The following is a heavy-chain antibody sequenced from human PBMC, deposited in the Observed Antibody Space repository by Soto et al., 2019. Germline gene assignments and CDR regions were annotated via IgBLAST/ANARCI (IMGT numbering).Heavy chain of an antibody. CDR3: AKDPCSGGRCDSACDY. J-gene: IGHJ4*02. D-gene: IGHD2-15*01. V-gene: IGHV3-9*01. Sequence: EVQLVESGGGLVQPGRSLRLSCAASGFTFDDYAMHWVRQAPGEGLEWVASISWTSGSIGYGDSVKGRFTISRDNAKNSLFLQMNSLRAEDTAKEYCAKDPCSGGRCDSACDYWGQGTPVTVSS. CDR2: ISWTSGSI. CDR1: GFTFDDYA.